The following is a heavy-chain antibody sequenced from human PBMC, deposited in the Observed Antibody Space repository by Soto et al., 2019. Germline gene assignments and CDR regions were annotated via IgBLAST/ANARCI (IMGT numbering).Heavy chain of an antibody. J-gene: IGHJ6*02. Sequence: SETLSLTCTVSGGSISSGGYYWSWIRQHPGKGLEWIGYIYYSGSTYYNPSLKSRVTISVDTSKNQFSLKLSSVTAADTAVYYCARDRPVASHGNYYGLDVWGQGTTVTVSS. D-gene: IGHD5-12*01. CDR1: GGSISSGGYY. CDR2: IYYSGST. CDR3: ARDRPVASHGNYYGLDV. V-gene: IGHV4-31*03.